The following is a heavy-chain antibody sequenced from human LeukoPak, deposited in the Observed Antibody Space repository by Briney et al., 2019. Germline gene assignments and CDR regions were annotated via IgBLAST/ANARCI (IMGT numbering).Heavy chain of an antibody. CDR1: GFTFGDYA. CDR2: IRSKAYGGTT. J-gene: IGHJ4*02. D-gene: IGHD6-13*01. V-gene: IGHV3-49*03. CDR3: TRDLGVAAADY. Sequence: PGRSLSLSCTASGFTFGDYAMSWFRQAPGKGLEWVGFIRSKAYGGTTEYAASVKGRFTISRDDSKSIAYLQMNSLKTEDTAVYYCTRDLGVAAADYWGQGTLVTVSS.